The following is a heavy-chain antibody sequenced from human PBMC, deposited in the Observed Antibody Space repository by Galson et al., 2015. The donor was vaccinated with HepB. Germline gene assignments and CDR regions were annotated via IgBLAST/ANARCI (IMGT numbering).Heavy chain of an antibody. CDR1: GYTFASYD. V-gene: IGHV1-8*01. D-gene: IGHD6-6*01. J-gene: IGHJ4*02. CDR3: ARGTWVGSSASP. Sequence: SVKVSCKASGYTFASYDINWVRQATGQGLEWMGWMNPNSGNTGYAQKFQGRVTMTRNTSISTAYMELSSLRSEDTAVYYCARGTWVGSSASPWGQGTLVTVSS. CDR2: MNPNSGNT.